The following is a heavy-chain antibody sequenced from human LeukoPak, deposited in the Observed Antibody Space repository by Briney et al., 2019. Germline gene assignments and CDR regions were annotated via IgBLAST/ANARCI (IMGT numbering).Heavy chain of an antibody. D-gene: IGHD6-19*01. Sequence: PGGSLRLSCAASGFTFSTYWMHWVRQAPGEGLVWVSRINTDGSSTSYADSVKGRFTISRDNAKNTLYLQMNSLRAEDTAVYYCARTHSGWLLDYWGQGTLVTVSS. V-gene: IGHV3-74*01. J-gene: IGHJ4*02. CDR3: ARTHSGWLLDY. CDR2: INTDGSST. CDR1: GFTFSTYW.